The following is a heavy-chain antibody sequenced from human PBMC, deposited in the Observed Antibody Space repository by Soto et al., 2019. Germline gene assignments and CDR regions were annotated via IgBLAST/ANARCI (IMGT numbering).Heavy chain of an antibody. CDR3: ARFQYSSGWYFLDY. D-gene: IGHD6-19*01. V-gene: IGHV4-59*01. CDR2: IYYSGST. Sequence: PSETLSLTCTVSGGSISSYYWSWIRQPPGKGLELIGYIYYSGSTNYNPSLKSRVTISVDTSKNQFSLKLSSVTAADTVVYFCARFQYSSGWYFLDYWGQGTLVTVSS. CDR1: GGSISSYY. J-gene: IGHJ4*02.